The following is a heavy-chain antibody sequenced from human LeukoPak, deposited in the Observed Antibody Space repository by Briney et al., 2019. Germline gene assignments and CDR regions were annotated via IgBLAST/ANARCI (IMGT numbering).Heavy chain of an antibody. V-gene: IGHV4-59*12. CDR3: AMIVSHYGSGSYYIDY. CDR1: GGSISSYY. D-gene: IGHD3-10*01. Sequence: PSETLSLTCTVSGGSISSYYWSWIRQPPGKGLEWIGYIYYSGSTNYNPSLKSRVTISVDTSKNQFSLKLSSVTAADTAVYYCAMIVSHYGSGSYYIDYWGQGTLVTVSS. J-gene: IGHJ4*02. CDR2: IYYSGST.